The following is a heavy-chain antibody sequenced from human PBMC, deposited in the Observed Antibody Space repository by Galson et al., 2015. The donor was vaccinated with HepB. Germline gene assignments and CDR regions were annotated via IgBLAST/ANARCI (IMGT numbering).Heavy chain of an antibody. D-gene: IGHD3-22*01. Sequence: SLRLSCAASGLMVSRNYMNWVRQAPGKGLEHISVIYSDGGTYYADSVKGRFTISRDNSKNTLYLQMNNLRAEDTAVYYCVRDVGGDSRGTDNWGQGTLVTVSS. V-gene: IGHV3-53*01. CDR2: IYSDGGT. CDR3: VRDVGGDSRGTDN. CDR1: GLMVSRNY. J-gene: IGHJ4*02.